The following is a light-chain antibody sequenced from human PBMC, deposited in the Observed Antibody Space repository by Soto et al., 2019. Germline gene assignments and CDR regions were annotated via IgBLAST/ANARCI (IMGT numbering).Light chain of an antibody. Sequence: DIHMTQSPSSLSASVGQGVTMTCRASQSISSYLNWYQQKPGKAPKLLIYAASSLQSAVPSRFSGSGSGTDFTLTISSLQPEDFATYYCQQSYSTPGTFGQGTKVDIK. CDR1: QSISSY. J-gene: IGKJ1*01. V-gene: IGKV1-39*01. CDR2: AAS. CDR3: QQSYSTPGT.